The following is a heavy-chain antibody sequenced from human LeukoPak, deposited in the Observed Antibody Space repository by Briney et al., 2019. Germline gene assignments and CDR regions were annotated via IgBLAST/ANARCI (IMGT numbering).Heavy chain of an antibody. CDR1: GGSINSNNYY. CDR3: AENGPWSLKY. Sequence: KTSETLSLTCTVSGGSINSNNYYWGWIRQPPGKGLEWIGSIYSSGSAYYNPSLKSRVTISLDKSNNQFSLKLNSVTAADTAVYFCAENGPWSLKYWGQGTLVTVSS. CDR2: IYSSGSA. D-gene: IGHD2-15*01. V-gene: IGHV4-39*07. J-gene: IGHJ4*02.